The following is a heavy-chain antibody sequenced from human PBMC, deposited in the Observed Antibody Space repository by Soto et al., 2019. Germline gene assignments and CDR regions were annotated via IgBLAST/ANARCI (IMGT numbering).Heavy chain of an antibody. Sequence: GASVKVSCKASGYTFTGYYMHWVRQAPGQGLEWMGWINPNSGGTNYAQKFQGRVTMTRDTSISIAYMELSRLRSDDTAVYYCARDLRRGVLRYFDWSPRDYYYYGMDVWGQGTTVTVSS. CDR2: INPNSGGT. CDR1: GYTFTGYY. V-gene: IGHV1-2*02. D-gene: IGHD3-9*01. CDR3: ARDLRRGVLRYFDWSPRDYYYYGMDV. J-gene: IGHJ6*02.